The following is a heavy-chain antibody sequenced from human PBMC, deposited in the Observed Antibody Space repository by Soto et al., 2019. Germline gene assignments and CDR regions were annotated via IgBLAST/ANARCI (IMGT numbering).Heavy chain of an antibody. CDR2: ISSSSSTI. CDR1: GSTFSSYS. CDR3: ANQDCSGGSCPDAFDI. Sequence: PGGSLRLSCAASGSTFSSYSMNWVRQAPGKGLEWVSYISSSSSTIYYADSVKGRFTISRDNAKNSLYLQMNSLRAEDTAVYYCANQDCSGGSCPDAFDIWGQGTMVTISS. J-gene: IGHJ3*02. D-gene: IGHD2-15*01. V-gene: IGHV3-48*01.